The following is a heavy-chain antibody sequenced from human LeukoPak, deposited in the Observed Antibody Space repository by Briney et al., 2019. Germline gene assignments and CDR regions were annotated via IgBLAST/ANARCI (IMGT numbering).Heavy chain of an antibody. Sequence: GSSVKDSCKASGGTLSGSAFIWVRQAAGQRLEWMGGIIPIFGTPNYAQKFQGRVTITADESTSTAYMELSRLRSEDTAVYYCASALGSSWYFYDYWGQGTLVTVSS. CDR1: GGTLSGSA. V-gene: IGHV1-69*01. D-gene: IGHD6-13*01. J-gene: IGHJ4*02. CDR3: ASALGSSWYFYDY. CDR2: IIPIFGTP.